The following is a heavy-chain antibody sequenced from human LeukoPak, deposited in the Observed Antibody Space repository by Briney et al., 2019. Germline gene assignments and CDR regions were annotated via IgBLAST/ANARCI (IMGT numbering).Heavy chain of an antibody. CDR1: GYSINNYW. CDR3: ARQEYCSGGSCYTWFDP. J-gene: IGHJ5*02. Sequence: GESLKISCKGSGYSINNYWIGWVRQMPGKGLEWMGIIYPADSDIRYSPSFQGQVAISADKSISTAYLQWSSLKASDTAIYYCARQEYCSGGSCYTWFDPWGQGTLVIVSS. V-gene: IGHV5-51*01. D-gene: IGHD2-15*01. CDR2: IYPADSDI.